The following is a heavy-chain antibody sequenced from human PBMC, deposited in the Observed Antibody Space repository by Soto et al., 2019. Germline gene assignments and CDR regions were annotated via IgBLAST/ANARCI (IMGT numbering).Heavy chain of an antibody. J-gene: IGHJ3*02. V-gene: IGHV5-10-1*03. Sequence: EVQLVQSGAEVKKPGESLRISCKGSGYSFTSYWISWVRQMPGKGLEWMGRIDPSDSYTNYSPSFQGHVTISADKSISTAYLQWSSLKASDTAMYYCARSGSVYGDTHGKGRYAFDIWGQGTMVTVSS. CDR2: IDPSDSYT. D-gene: IGHD4-17*01. CDR3: ARSGSVYGDTHGKGRYAFDI. CDR1: GYSFTSYW.